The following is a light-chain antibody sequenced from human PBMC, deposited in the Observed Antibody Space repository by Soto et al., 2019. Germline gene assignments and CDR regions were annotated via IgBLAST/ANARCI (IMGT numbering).Light chain of an antibody. V-gene: IGKV3-11*01. CDR2: DAS. J-gene: IGKJ2*01. CDR1: QSVSSY. CDR3: QQRSNWRT. Sequence: EIVLTQSPATLSLSPGERATLSWRASQSVSSYLAWYQQKPGQAPRLLIYDASNRATGIPARFSGSGSGTDFTLTISSLEPEDFAVYYCQQRSNWRTFGQGTKLEIK.